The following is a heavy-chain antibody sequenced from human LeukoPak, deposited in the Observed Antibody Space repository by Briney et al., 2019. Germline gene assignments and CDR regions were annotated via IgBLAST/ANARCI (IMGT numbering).Heavy chain of an antibody. J-gene: IGHJ3*02. CDR3: AREVRGYDSSGYGDAFDI. Sequence: ASVKVSCKASGYTFTSYYMHWVRQAPGQGLEWMGIINPSGGDTSYAEKFQGRVTMTRDKSTTTVYMELSSLTSEDTAVYYCAREVRGYDSSGYGDAFDIWGQGTMVTVSS. CDR2: INPSGGDT. D-gene: IGHD3-22*01. CDR1: GYTFTSYY. V-gene: IGHV1-46*01.